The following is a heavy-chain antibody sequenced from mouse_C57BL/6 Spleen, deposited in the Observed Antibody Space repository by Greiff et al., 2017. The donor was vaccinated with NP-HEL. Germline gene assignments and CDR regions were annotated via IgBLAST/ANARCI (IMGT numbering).Heavy chain of an antibody. CDR1: GYTFTSYW. CDR3: ARLGTADWYFDV. CDR2: IDPSDSYT. J-gene: IGHJ1*03. V-gene: IGHV1-59*01. D-gene: IGHD3-3*01. Sequence: QVQLQQPGAELVRPGTSVKLSCKASGYTFTSYWMHWVKQRPGQGLEWIGVIDPSDSYTNYNQKFKGKATLTVDTSSSTAYMQRSSLTSEDSAVYYCARLGTADWYFDVWGTGTTVTVSS.